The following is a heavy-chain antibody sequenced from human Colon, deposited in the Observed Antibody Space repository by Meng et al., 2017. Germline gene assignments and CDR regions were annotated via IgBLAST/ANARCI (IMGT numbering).Heavy chain of an antibody. CDR3: ARPDFYYNGMDV. V-gene: IGHV3-21*01. CDR2: ISRNSGDI. J-gene: IGHJ6*02. Sequence: GESLKISCAASGFTFSTYDMNWVRQAPGKGLEWVASISRNSGDIYYADSVKGRFTISRSNSKNSLYLEMISLRAEDTAVYYCARPDFYYNGMDVWGHGTMVTVSS. CDR1: GFTFSTYD.